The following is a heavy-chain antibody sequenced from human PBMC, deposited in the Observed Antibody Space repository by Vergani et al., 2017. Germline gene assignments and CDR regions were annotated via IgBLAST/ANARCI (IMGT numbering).Heavy chain of an antibody. D-gene: IGHD3-22*01. V-gene: IGHV1-46*03. CDR1: GYTFTSYY. CDR3: ARGGNRFLDSSGYYWYFDL. CDR2: INPSGGST. J-gene: IGHJ2*01. Sequence: QVQLVQSGAEVKKPGASVKVSCKASGYTFTSYYMHWVRQAPGQGLEWMGIINPSGGSTSYAQKFQGRVNMTRDTSPITVYLELSSLRSEDTAVYYCARGGNRFLDSSGYYWYFDLWGRGTLVTVSS.